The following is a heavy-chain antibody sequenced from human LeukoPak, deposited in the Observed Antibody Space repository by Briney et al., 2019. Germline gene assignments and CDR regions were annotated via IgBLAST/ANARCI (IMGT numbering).Heavy chain of an antibody. V-gene: IGHV5-51*01. CDR1: GYSFTSYW. CDR2: IYPGDSDT. Sequence: GESLQISCQGSGYSFTSYWIGWVRQMPGKGLEWMGIIYPGDSDTRYSPSFQGQVTISADKSISTAYLQWSSLKASDTAMYYCARHGPGGCSSTSCSHFDYWGQGTLVTVSS. J-gene: IGHJ4*02. D-gene: IGHD2-2*01. CDR3: ARHGPGGCSSTSCSHFDY.